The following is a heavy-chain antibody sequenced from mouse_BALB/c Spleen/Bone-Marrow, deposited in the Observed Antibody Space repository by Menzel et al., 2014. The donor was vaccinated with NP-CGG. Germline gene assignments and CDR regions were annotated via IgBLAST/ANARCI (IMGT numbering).Heavy chain of an antibody. Sequence: QVQLQQSGPELVRPGVSVKISCKGSGYTFTDYAMHWVKQSHAKSLEWIGVINTYSGDANSNQKFKGKATMTVDKSSSTAYMELARLTSEDSAIYYCARDYGSSHFDHWGQGSTLTVSS. V-gene: IGHV1-67*01. CDR1: GYTFTDYA. D-gene: IGHD1-1*01. CDR3: ARDYGSSHFDH. J-gene: IGHJ2*01. CDR2: INTYSGDA.